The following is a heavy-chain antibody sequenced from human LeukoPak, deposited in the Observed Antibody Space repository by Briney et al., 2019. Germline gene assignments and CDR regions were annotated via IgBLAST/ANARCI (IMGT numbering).Heavy chain of an antibody. CDR2: IFPGDSDI. D-gene: IGHD5-24*01. CDR3: ARHWRGDGYNYYFDY. V-gene: IGHV5-51*01. Sequence: GESLKISCKGSGYSFTSYWIGWVRQMPGRGLEWMGIIFPGDSDIRYSPSFQGQVTISADKSISTAYLQWSSLKASATAMYYCARHWRGDGYNYYFDYWGQGTLVTVSS. J-gene: IGHJ4*02. CDR1: GYSFTSYW.